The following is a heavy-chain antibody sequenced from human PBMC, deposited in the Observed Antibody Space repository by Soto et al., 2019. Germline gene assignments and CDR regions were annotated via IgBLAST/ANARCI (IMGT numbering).Heavy chain of an antibody. CDR2: IDPSDSYT. CDR3: ARQGVATTPDY. V-gene: IGHV5-10-1*01. J-gene: IGHJ4*02. D-gene: IGHD2-15*01. Sequence: GESLKISCQGSGYSFTTYWITWVRQMPGKGLEWMGRIDPSDSYTNYSPSFQGHVTISADKSINTAYVQWSSLKASDTAMYFCARQGVATTPDYWGQGTLVTVSS. CDR1: GYSFTTYW.